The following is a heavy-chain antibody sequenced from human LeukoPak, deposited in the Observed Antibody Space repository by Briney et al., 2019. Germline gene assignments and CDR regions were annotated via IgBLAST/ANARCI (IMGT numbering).Heavy chain of an antibody. CDR1: GFTFSHYW. CDR3: ANEMNWSFGY. J-gene: IGHJ4*02. D-gene: IGHD1-1*01. Sequence: GGSLRLSCLASGFTFSHYWMIWVRQAPGKGREWVATIKPDGSYYEYVDSVKGRFTISRDNAQNSLYLQLSSLRAEVTPDYYCANEMNWSFGYWGQGTLVTVSS. V-gene: IGHV3-7*02. CDR2: IKPDGSYY.